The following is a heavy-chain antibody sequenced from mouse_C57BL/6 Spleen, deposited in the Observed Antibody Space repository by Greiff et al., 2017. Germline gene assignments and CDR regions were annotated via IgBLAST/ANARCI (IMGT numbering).Heavy chain of an antibody. CDR2: IYPGSGNT. D-gene: IGHD2-1*01. J-gene: IGHJ2*01. V-gene: IGHV1-66*01. CDR1: GYSFTSYY. CDR3: ARRDGNYFLDY. Sequence: QVQLQQSGPELVKPGASVKISCKASGYSFTSYYIHWVKQRPGQGLEWIGWIYPGSGNTKYNEKFKGKATLTADTSSSTAYMQLSSLTSEDSAVYYCARRDGNYFLDYWGQGTTLTVSS.